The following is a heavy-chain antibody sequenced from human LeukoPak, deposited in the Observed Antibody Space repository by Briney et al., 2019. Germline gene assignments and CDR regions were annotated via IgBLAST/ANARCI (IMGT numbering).Heavy chain of an antibody. V-gene: IGHV1-18*01. D-gene: IGHD3-10*01. Sequence: ASVKVSCKASGYTFTTYGINWVRQAPGQGLEWMGWISTYDGNTHYAQKLQGRVTMTRDTSTSTASMELRSLRSDDTAVYYCARDGVRRAPGWFGPWGQGTLVPVSS. CDR1: GYTFTTYG. CDR3: ARDGVRRAPGWFGP. J-gene: IGHJ5*02. CDR2: ISTYDGNT.